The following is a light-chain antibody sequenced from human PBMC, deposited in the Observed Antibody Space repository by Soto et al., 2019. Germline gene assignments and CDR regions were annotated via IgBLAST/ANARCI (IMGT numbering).Light chain of an antibody. V-gene: IGLV2-14*01. J-gene: IGLJ2*01. CDR2: EVS. CDR3: TSYTITHIPVI. CDR1: SSDVGDYKS. Sequence: QSVLTQPASVSGSPGQSIAISCSGTSSDVGDYKSVSWYQHHPGKVPKLVIFEVSNRPSGVSDRFSGSKSGNTASLTISGLQPEDEASYYCTSYTITHIPVIFGGGTQLTVL.